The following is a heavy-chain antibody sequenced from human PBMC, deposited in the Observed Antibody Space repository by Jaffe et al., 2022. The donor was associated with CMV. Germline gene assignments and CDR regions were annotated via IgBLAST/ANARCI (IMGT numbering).Heavy chain of an antibody. CDR1: GYTFTSYG. CDR3: ARDRTYCSSTSCYDYYGMDV. CDR2: ISAYNGNT. J-gene: IGHJ6*02. D-gene: IGHD2-2*01. V-gene: IGHV1-18*01. Sequence: QVQLVQSGAEVKKPGASVKVSCKASGYTFTSYGISWVRQAPGQGLEWMGWISAYNGNTNYAQKLQGRVTMTTDTSTSTAYMELRSLRSDDTAVYYCARDRTYCSSTSCYDYYGMDVWGQGTTVTVSS.